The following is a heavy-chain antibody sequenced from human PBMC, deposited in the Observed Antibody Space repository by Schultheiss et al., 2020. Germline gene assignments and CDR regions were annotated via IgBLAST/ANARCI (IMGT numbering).Heavy chain of an antibody. CDR1: GGSISSGGYY. V-gene: IGHV4-61*08. J-gene: IGHJ3*01. D-gene: IGHD6-19*01. Sequence: SETLSLTCTVSGGSISSGGYYWSWIRQHPGKGLEWIGEINHSGSTNYNPSLKSRVTISGDTSKNQFSLRLNSVTAADTAVYYCARGPGIVVSGTSYFWGQGTMVTVSS. CDR2: INHSGST. CDR3: ARGPGIVVSGTSYF.